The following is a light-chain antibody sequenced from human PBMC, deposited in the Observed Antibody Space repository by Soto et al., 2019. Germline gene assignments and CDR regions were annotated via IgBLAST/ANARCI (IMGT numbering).Light chain of an antibody. J-gene: IGLJ3*02. Sequence: QSALTQPASVSVSPGQSITISCTGTSTDVGAYQYVSWYQHHPGKAPKLIMYEVSNRPSGVSYRFSGSKSGNTASLAISGLQAEDEADYYCGSYNTTTTVVVGGGTKLTVL. CDR3: GSYNTTTTVV. CDR2: EVS. CDR1: STDVGAYQY. V-gene: IGLV2-14*01.